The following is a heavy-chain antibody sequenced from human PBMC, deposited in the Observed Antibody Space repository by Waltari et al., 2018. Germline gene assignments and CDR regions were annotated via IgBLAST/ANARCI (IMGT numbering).Heavy chain of an antibody. CDR3: ARDRVPITGTMLDAFDI. Sequence: EVQLVESGGGLVQPGGSLRLSCAASGFTFSSYWMHWVRQAPGKGLVWVSRINCDGSSTSYADAVKGRFTISRDNAKNTLYLQMNSLRAEDTAVYYCARDRVPITGTMLDAFDIWGQGTMVTVSS. J-gene: IGHJ3*02. CDR2: INCDGSST. CDR1: GFTFSSYW. V-gene: IGHV3-74*01. D-gene: IGHD1-20*01.